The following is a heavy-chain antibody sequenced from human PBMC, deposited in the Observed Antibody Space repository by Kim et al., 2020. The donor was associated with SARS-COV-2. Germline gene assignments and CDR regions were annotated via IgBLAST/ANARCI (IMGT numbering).Heavy chain of an antibody. Sequence: GGSLRLSCAASGFTFSSYAMSWVRQAPGKGLEWVSAISGSGGSTYYADSVKGRFTISRDNSKNTPYLQMNSLRAEDTAVYYCVKAAVNSYSSTFDYWGQGTLVTVSS. CDR2: ISGSGGST. D-gene: IGHD6-13*01. CDR1: GFTFSSYA. CDR3: VKAAVNSYSSTFDY. V-gene: IGHV3-23*01. J-gene: IGHJ4*02.